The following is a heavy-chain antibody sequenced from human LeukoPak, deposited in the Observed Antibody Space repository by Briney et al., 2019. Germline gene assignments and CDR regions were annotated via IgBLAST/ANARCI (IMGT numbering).Heavy chain of an antibody. CDR1: GGSFRGYY. D-gene: IGHD3-22*01. CDR2: INHSGST. Sequence: PSETLSLTCAVYGGSFRGYYWSWIRQPPGKGLEWIGEINHSGSTNYNPSLKSRVTISVDTSKNQFSLKLSSVTAADTAVYYCARVTYYYDSSGYYYYYFDYWGQGTLVTVSS. J-gene: IGHJ4*02. V-gene: IGHV4-34*01. CDR3: ARVTYYYDSSGYYYYYFDY.